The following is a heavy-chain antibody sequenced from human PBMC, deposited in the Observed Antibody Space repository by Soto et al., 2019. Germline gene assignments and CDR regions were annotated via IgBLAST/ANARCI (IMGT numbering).Heavy chain of an antibody. CDR3: ARDGPPGYCSRTSCYIT. CDR1: GGTFSSYA. CDR2: IIPIFGTA. V-gene: IGHV1-69*01. D-gene: IGHD2-2*02. Sequence: QLQLVQSGAEVKKPGSSGKVSCKASGGTFSSYAISWVRQAPGQGLEWMGGIIPIFGTANYAQKFQGRVTITADESTSTAYMELSSLRSEDTAVYYCARDGPPGYCSRTSCYITWGQGTLVTVSS. J-gene: IGHJ5*02.